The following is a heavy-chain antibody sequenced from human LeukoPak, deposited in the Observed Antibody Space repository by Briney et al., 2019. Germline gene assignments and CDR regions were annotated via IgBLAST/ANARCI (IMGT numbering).Heavy chain of an antibody. V-gene: IGHV4-4*02. Sequence: SGTLSLTCAVSGGSISSTNWWNWVRQPPGKGLEWIGEIYQSGSTNYNPSLKSRVTIPVDKSKNQFSLKLSSVTAADTAIYYCVILDYDFVWGSYRRDYWGQGTLVTVSS. D-gene: IGHD3-16*02. CDR2: IYQSGST. CDR3: VILDYDFVWGSYRRDY. J-gene: IGHJ4*02. CDR1: GGSISSTNW.